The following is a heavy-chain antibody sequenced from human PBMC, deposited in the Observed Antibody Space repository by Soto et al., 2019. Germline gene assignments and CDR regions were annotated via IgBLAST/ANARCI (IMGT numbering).Heavy chain of an antibody. CDR2: ISSSSSTI. CDR1: GFTFSSYS. CDR3: AKDRYCSGGSCYQGAFDI. D-gene: IGHD2-15*01. V-gene: IGHV3-48*01. J-gene: IGHJ3*02. Sequence: GGSLRLSCAASGFTFSSYSINWVRQAPGKGLEWVSYISSSSSTIYYADSVKGRFTISRDNAKNSLYLQMNSLRAEDTAVYYCAKDRYCSGGSCYQGAFDIWGQGTMVTVSS.